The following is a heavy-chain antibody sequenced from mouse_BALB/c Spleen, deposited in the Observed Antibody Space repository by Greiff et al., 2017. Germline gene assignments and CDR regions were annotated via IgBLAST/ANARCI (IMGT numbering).Heavy chain of an antibody. CDR2: INPSTGYT. Sequence: VKLMESGAELAKPGASVKMSCKASGYTFTSYWMHWVKQRPGQGLEWIGYINPSTGYTEYNQKFKDKATLTADKSSSTAYMQLSSLTSEDSAVYYCARSDRYDYWGQGTTLTVSS. CDR3: ARSDRYDY. CDR1: GYTFTSYW. D-gene: IGHD2-14*01. V-gene: IGHV1-7*01. J-gene: IGHJ2*01.